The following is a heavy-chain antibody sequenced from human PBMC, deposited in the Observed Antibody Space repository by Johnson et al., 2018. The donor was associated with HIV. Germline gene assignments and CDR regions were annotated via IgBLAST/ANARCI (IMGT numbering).Heavy chain of an antibody. CDR2: ISWNSGSI. Sequence: VQLVESGGGLVQPGRSLRLSCAASGFTFDDDAMHWVRQAPGKGLEWVSGISWNSGSIDYADSVKARFTISRDNAKNTLYLQMNSLRVEDTAVYYCARDRELLRADDAFDIWGQGTMVTVSS. CDR3: ARDRELLRADDAFDI. D-gene: IGHD1-26*01. J-gene: IGHJ3*02. CDR1: GFTFDDDA. V-gene: IGHV3-9*01.